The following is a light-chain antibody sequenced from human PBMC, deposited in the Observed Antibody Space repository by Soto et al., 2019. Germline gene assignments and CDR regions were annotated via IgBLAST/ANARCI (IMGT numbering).Light chain of an antibody. Sequence: QSVLTQPPSVSGAPGHRVTISCTGSSSNIGAGYDVHWYQQLPGTAPKLLIYGNSNRPSGVPDRFSGSKSGTSTSLAITGLQAEDEADYYCQSYDSSLSAYVFGTGTKPPS. CDR3: QSYDSSLSAYV. J-gene: IGLJ1*01. V-gene: IGLV1-40*01. CDR2: GNS. CDR1: SSNIGAGYD.